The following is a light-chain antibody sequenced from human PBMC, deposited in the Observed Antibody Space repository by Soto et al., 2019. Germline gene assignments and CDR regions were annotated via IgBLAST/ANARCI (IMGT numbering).Light chain of an antibody. CDR2: AAS. V-gene: IGKV3-15*01. Sequence: EIVVTQSPATLSVSPGERATLSCRASQSVSSNLAWYQQKPGQAPRLLIYAASSLQSGVPSRFSGSGSGTDFTLTISSLQPEDFATYYCQQANSFPLTFGGGTKVDNK. J-gene: IGKJ4*01. CDR3: QQANSFPLT. CDR1: QSVSSN.